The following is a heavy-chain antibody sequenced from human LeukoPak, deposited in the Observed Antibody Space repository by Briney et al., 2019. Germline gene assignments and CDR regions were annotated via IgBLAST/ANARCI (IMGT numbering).Heavy chain of an antibody. CDR3: AKDRPVAAAPIDI. V-gene: IGHV3-9*01. D-gene: IGHD6-13*01. J-gene: IGHJ3*02. Sequence: PGRSLRLSCAASGFTFDDYAMHWVRHAPGKGLEWVSGISWNSGSIGYADSVKGRFTISRDNSKNTLYLQMNSLRAEDTAVYYCAKDRPVAAAPIDIWGQGTMVTVSS. CDR2: ISWNSGSI. CDR1: GFTFDDYA.